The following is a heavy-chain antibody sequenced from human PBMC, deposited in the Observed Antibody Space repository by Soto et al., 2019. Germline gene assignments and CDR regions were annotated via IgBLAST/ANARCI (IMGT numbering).Heavy chain of an antibody. CDR3: VGSGYSPFDY. D-gene: IGHD3-22*01. CDR2: IYYSGST. Sequence: SETLSLTCTVSGGSVNTSSYYWSWIRQHPGNGLEWTGYIYYSGSTYYNPSLKSRVTISVDASKNQFSLKLSSVTAADTAVYYCVGSGYSPFDYWGQGTLVPVSS. J-gene: IGHJ4*02. CDR1: GGSVNTSSYY. V-gene: IGHV4-39*01.